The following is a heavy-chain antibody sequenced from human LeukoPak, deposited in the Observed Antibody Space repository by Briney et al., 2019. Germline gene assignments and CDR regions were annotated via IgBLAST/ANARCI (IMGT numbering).Heavy chain of an antibody. CDR3: ARGVGHEENWFDP. V-gene: IGHV4-59*01. D-gene: IGHD1-26*01. CDR2: IYDSVSS. Sequence: SETLSLTCTVSGYSISSYYWSWIRQPPGKGLEWIGYIYDSVSSNYNTSPKSRVTISVDTSKNQFSLKLSSVTAAETAIYYCARGVGHEENWFDPWGQGTLVTVSS. CDR1: GYSISSYY. J-gene: IGHJ5*02.